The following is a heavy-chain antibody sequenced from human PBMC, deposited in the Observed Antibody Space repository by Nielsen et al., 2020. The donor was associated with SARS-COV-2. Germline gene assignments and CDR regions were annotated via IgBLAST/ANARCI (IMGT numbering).Heavy chain of an antibody. Sequence: SETLSLTCTVSGGSISSYYWSWIRQPPGKGLEWIGYIYYSGSTNYNPSLKSRVTISVDTSKNQFSLKLSPVTAADTAVYYCARAPITMIVVVNAFDIWGQGTMVTVSS. CDR1: GGSISSYY. J-gene: IGHJ3*02. CDR3: ARAPITMIVVVNAFDI. D-gene: IGHD3-22*01. V-gene: IGHV4-59*12. CDR2: IYYSGST.